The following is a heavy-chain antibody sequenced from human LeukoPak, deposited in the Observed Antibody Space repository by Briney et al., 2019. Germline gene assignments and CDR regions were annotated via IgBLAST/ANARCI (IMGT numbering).Heavy chain of an antibody. Sequence: ASVKVSCEASGYTFTSYGISWVRQAPGQGLEWMGWISAYNGNTSYAQKLQGRVTMTTDTSTSTAYMELRSLRSDDTAVYYCAREKQQLVLGWFDPWGQGTLVTVSS. V-gene: IGHV1-18*01. CDR3: AREKQQLVLGWFDP. CDR1: GYTFTSYG. D-gene: IGHD6-13*01. CDR2: ISAYNGNT. J-gene: IGHJ5*02.